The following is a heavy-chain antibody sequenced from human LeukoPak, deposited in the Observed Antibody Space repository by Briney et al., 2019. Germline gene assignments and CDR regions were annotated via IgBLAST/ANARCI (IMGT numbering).Heavy chain of an antibody. CDR3: AKTYYYDSSGYYYGH. CDR1: GFTFSSYA. D-gene: IGHD3-22*01. J-gene: IGHJ4*02. Sequence: GGSLRLSCAASGFTFSSYAMSWVRQAPGKGLEWVSAISGSGGSTYYADSVKGRSTISRDNSKNTLYLQMNSLRAEDTAVYYCAKTYYYDSSGYYYGHWGQGTLVTVSS. V-gene: IGHV3-23*01. CDR2: ISGSGGST.